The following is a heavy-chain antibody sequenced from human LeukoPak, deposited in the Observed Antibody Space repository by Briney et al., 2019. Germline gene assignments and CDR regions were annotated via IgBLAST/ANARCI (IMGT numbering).Heavy chain of an antibody. J-gene: IGHJ6*02. CDR2: ISYDGSNK. Sequence: GGSLRLSCAASGFTFSSYGMHWVRQAPGKGLEWVAVISYDGSNKYYADSVKGRFTISRDNSKNTLYLQMNSLRAEDTAVYYCAKTRGTRWDYYYYGMDVWGQGTTVTVSS. CDR3: AKTRGTRWDYYYYGMDV. D-gene: IGHD3-16*01. CDR1: GFTFSSYG. V-gene: IGHV3-30*18.